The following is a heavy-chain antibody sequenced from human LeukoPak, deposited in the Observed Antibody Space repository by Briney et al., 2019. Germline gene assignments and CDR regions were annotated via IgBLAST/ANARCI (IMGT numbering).Heavy chain of an antibody. J-gene: IGHJ4*02. CDR2: IDWDDDK. D-gene: IGHD6-13*01. V-gene: IGHV2-70*04. CDR1: GFSLSTSGMR. Sequence: SGPTLVNPTQTLTLTCTFSGFSLSTSGMRVSWIRQPPGKALEWLARIDWDDDKFYSTSLKTRLTISKDTSKNQVVLTMTNMDPVDRATYYCARIAAAGNGYFDYWGQGTLVTVSS. CDR3: ARIAAAGNGYFDY.